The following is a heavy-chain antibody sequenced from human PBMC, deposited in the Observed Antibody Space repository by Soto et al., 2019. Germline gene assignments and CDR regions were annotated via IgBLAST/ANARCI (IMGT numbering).Heavy chain of an antibody. CDR1: GYTFTSYA. CDR2: INAGNGNT. D-gene: IGHD4-4*01. V-gene: IGHV1-3*01. J-gene: IGHJ6*02. CDR3: ASSYSNSSLIDYYYYGMDV. Sequence: QVQLVQSGAEVKKPGASVKVSCKASGYTFTSYAMHWVRQAPGQRLEWMGWINAGNGNTKYSQKFQGRVTITRDTSARTAYMELHSLRSEDTALYYCASSYSNSSLIDYYYYGMDVWGQGTTVTVSS.